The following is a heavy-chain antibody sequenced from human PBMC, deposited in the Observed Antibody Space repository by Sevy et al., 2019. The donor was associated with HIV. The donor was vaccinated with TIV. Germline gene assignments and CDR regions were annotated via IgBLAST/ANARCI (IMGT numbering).Heavy chain of an antibody. J-gene: IGHJ4*02. CDR2: TSYSGTS. D-gene: IGHD2-2*01. CDR1: GDSISDYY. Sequence: SETLSLTCSVSGDSISDYYWSWIRQPPGKGLEWIGYTSYSGTSNYSPSLERRVDISIDTSRKRFSLKLNSVTAADTAMYYCARLRWDVVDAPGATPGCYFDFWGQGTLVTVSS. CDR3: ARLRWDVVDAPGATPGCYFDF. V-gene: IGHV4-59*08.